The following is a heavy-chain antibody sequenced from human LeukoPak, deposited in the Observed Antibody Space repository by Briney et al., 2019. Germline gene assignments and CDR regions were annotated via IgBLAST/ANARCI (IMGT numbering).Heavy chain of an antibody. CDR3: AKGSITATPDAFDI. V-gene: IGHV3-7*01. D-gene: IGHD6-6*01. J-gene: IGHJ3*02. Sequence: GGSLRLSCAASGLTFSNYWMSWVRQAPGKGLEWVANIKQDGSEKYYVDSVKGRFTISRDNAKNSLYLQMNSLRAEDTAVYYCAKGSITATPDAFDIWGQGTMVTVSS. CDR1: GLTFSNYW. CDR2: IKQDGSEK.